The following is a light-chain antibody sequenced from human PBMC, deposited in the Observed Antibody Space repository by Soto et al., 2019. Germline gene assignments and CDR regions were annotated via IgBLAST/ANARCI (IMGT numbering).Light chain of an antibody. V-gene: IGKV3-15*01. CDR2: RAS. Sequence: EIVMTQSPATLSVSPGDTATLSCRASQSLGGNLAWYQQKPGQAPRLLIFRASSRATGVPARFSASGSGTEFTLTISGLQSEDFAVYYCQQYNNWPRTFGQGSKVDIK. J-gene: IGKJ1*01. CDR1: QSLGGN. CDR3: QQYNNWPRT.